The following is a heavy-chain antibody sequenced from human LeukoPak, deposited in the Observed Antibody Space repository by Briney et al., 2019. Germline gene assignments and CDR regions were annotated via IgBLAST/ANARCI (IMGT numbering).Heavy chain of an antibody. V-gene: IGHV4-34*01. CDR3: ARGREADYYGSGGPLGFDP. J-gene: IGHJ5*02. CDR2: INHSGST. CDR1: GGSFSGYY. D-gene: IGHD3-10*01. Sequence: SETLSLTCAVYGGSFSGYYWSWIRQPPGKGLEWIGEINHSGSTNYNPSLKSRVTISVDTSKNQFSLKLSSVTAADTAVYYCARGREADYYGSGGPLGFDPWGQGTLVTVSS.